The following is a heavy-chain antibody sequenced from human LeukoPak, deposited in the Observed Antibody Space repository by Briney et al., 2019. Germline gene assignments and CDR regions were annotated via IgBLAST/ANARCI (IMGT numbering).Heavy chain of an antibody. CDR3: VGHIILEL. CDR2: IYHSGST. Sequence: SETLSLACTVSGYSISSGYYRGWIRQPQGKGLEWTGIIYHSGSTYFNPSLKSRVTISVDTSKNQFSLKLTSVTAADTAVYYCVGHIILELWGQGILVTVSP. V-gene: IGHV4-38-2*02. J-gene: IGHJ4*02. D-gene: IGHD2-8*01. CDR1: GYSISSGYY.